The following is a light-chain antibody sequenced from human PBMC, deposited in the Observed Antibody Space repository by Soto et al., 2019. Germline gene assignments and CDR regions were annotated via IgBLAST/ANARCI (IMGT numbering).Light chain of an antibody. V-gene: IGKV3-15*01. Sequence: EIVMTQSPATLSVSPGERATLSCRASQSVSSNLAWYQQKPGQAPRLLIYGASTRATGIPARFSGSGSGTEFILIISSLQSEDFAVYYCQHYNNGPPWTFGQGTKVEIK. CDR3: QHYNNGPPWT. CDR1: QSVSSN. CDR2: GAS. J-gene: IGKJ1*01.